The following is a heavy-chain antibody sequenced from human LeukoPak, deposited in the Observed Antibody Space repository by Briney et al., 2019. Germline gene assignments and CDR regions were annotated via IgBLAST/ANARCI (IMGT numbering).Heavy chain of an antibody. CDR2: IYYSGST. CDR1: GGSISSSSAY. Sequence: SETLSLTCTVSGGSISSSSAYWSWIRQPPGKGLEWIGYIYYSGSTNYNPSLKSRVTISVDTSRNQFSLKLSSVTAADTALYYCARPHTAMLYFDYWGQGTLVTVSP. CDR3: ARPHTAMLYFDY. V-gene: IGHV4-61*05. J-gene: IGHJ4*02. D-gene: IGHD5-18*01.